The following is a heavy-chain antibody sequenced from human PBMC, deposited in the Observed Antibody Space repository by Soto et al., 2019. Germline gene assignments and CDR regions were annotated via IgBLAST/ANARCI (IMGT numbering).Heavy chain of an antibody. Sequence: QVQLVQSGAEVKKPGASVKVSCKASGYTFTSYGISWVRQSPGQVLEWMGWISAYNGNTNYAQKLQGRVTMTTDTATSTAYMELRSLRSDDTAVYYCARDLISTAAGSPSVFWGQGTLVTVSS. CDR3: ARDLISTAAGSPSVF. D-gene: IGHD6-13*01. J-gene: IGHJ4*02. CDR1: GYTFTSYG. CDR2: ISAYNGNT. V-gene: IGHV1-18*01.